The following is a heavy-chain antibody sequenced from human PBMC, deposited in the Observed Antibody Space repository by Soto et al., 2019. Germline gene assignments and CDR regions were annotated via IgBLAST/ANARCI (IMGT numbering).Heavy chain of an antibody. J-gene: IGHJ6*02. V-gene: IGHV3-30-3*01. CDR1: GFTFSSYA. CDR2: ISYDGSNK. Sequence: GGSLRLSCAASGFTFSSYAMHWVRQAPGKGLEWVAVISYDGSNKYYADSVKGRFTISRDNSKNTLYLQMNSLRAEDTAVYYCARDSISRGVAAKDYYYYGMDVWGQGTTVTVSS. D-gene: IGHD2-15*01. CDR3: ARDSISRGVAAKDYYYYGMDV.